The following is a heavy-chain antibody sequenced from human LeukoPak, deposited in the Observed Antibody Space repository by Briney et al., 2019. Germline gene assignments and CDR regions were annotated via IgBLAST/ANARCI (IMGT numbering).Heavy chain of an antibody. CDR1: GYTFTSYG. J-gene: IGHJ5*02. CDR3: ARGPYDFWSGYYVNWFDP. CDR2: ISAYNGNT. V-gene: IGHV1-18*01. D-gene: IGHD3-3*01. Sequence: ASVKVSCKASGYTFTSYGISWVRQAPGQGLEWMGWISAYNGNTNYAQKLQGRVTMTTDTSTSTAYMELSSLRSEDTAVYYCARGPYDFWSGYYVNWFDPWGQGTLVTVSS.